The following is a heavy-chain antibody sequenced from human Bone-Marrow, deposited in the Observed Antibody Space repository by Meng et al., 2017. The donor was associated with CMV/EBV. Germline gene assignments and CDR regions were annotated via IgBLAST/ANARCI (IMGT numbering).Heavy chain of an antibody. Sequence: GESLKISCAASGFTFSSYSMNWVRQAPGKGLEWVGWINPNSGGTNYAQKFQGRVTMTRDTSISTAYMELSRLRSDDTAVYYCAREPRIAAAGTKTGGYYYGMDVWGRGTTVTVSS. D-gene: IGHD6-13*01. J-gene: IGHJ6*02. CDR3: AREPRIAAAGTKTGGYYYGMDV. V-gene: IGHV1-2*02. CDR2: INPNSGGT. CDR1: GFTFSSYS.